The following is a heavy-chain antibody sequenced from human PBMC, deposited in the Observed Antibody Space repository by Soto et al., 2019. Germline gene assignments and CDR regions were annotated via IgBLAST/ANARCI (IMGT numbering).Heavy chain of an antibody. CDR1: GGSISSYY. Sequence: SETLSLTCTVFGGSISSYYWSWIRQPPGKGLEWIGYIYYSGSTNYNPSLKSRVTISVDTSKNQFSLKLSSVTAADTAVYYCARAPRANYDFWSGYYWWFDPWGQGTLVTVSS. J-gene: IGHJ5*02. V-gene: IGHV4-59*01. D-gene: IGHD3-3*01. CDR2: IYYSGST. CDR3: ARAPRANYDFWSGYYWWFDP.